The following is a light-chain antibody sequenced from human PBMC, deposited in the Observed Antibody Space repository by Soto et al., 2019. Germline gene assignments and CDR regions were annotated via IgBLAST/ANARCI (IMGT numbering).Light chain of an antibody. Sequence: EFVLTQSPGTLSLSPGERATRSCRASQTVRDNYLAWYQQKPGQAPRVLIYDASSRATGIPDRFSGGGSGTDFTLTISRLEPEDFAVYYCQQFSSYPLTFGGGTKVDIK. J-gene: IGKJ4*01. CDR3: QQFSSYPLT. CDR2: DAS. V-gene: IGKV3-20*01. CDR1: QTVRDNY.